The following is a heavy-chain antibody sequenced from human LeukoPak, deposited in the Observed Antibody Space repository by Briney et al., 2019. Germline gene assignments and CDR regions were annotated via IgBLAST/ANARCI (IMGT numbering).Heavy chain of an antibody. Sequence: SETLSLTCTVSGGSISSYYWSWIRQPPGKGLEWIGYIYYSGSTNYNPSLKSRVTISVDTSKNQFSRKLSSVTAADTAVYYCARGGGYGDSGDYWGQGTLVTVSS. J-gene: IGHJ4*02. V-gene: IGHV4-59*01. CDR1: GGSISSYY. CDR2: IYYSGST. D-gene: IGHD4-17*01. CDR3: ARGGGYGDSGDY.